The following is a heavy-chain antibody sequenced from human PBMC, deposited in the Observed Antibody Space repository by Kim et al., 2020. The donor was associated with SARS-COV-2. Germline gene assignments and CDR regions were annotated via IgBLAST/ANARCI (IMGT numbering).Heavy chain of an antibody. Sequence: GGSLRLSCAASGFTFSSYGMHWVRQAPGKGLEWVAVISYDGSNKYYADSVKGRFTISRDNSKNTLYLQMNSLRAEDTAVYYCAKEFLGCYFDYWGQGTLVTVSS. CDR2: ISYDGSNK. CDR1: GFTFSSYG. J-gene: IGHJ4*02. CDR3: AKEFLGCYFDY. V-gene: IGHV3-30*18.